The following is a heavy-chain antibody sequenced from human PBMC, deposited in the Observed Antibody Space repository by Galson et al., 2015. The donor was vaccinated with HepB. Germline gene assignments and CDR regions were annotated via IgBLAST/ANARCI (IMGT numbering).Heavy chain of an antibody. J-gene: IGHJ3*02. CDR2: IWFDGSNE. CDR1: GFTFNNYG. CDR3: AKVAVIGAWDGFDI. D-gene: IGHD2-21*01. V-gene: IGHV3-33*06. Sequence: SLRLSCAASGFTFNNYGIHWVRQAPGKGLEWVANIWFDGSNEYYVDSVKGRFTISRDNSKSTLYLLMNSLRAEDTAVYYCAKVAVIGAWDGFDIWGQGTRVTVSS.